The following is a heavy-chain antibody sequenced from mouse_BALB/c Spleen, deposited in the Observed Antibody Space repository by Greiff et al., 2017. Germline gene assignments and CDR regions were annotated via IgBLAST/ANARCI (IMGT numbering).Heavy chain of an antibody. Sequence: QVQLQQSGAELMKPGASVKISCKATGYTFSSYWIEWVKQRPGHGLEWIGEILPGSGSTNYNEKFKGKATFTADTSSNTAYMQLSSLTSEDSAVYYCARRTYYRYADFDYWGQGTTLTVSS. CDR3: ARRTYYRYADFDY. V-gene: IGHV1-9*01. J-gene: IGHJ2*01. D-gene: IGHD2-14*01. CDR2: ILPGSGST. CDR1: GYTFSSYW.